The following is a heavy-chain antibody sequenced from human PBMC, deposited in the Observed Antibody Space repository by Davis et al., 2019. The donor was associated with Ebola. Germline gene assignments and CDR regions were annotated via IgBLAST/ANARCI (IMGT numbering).Heavy chain of an antibody. CDR3: ARDFWLGNDYGGNDY. CDR1: GYTFTSYG. Sequence: SVKVSCKASGYTFTSYGITWVRQAPGQGLEWMGRIIPILGIANYAQKFQGRVTITADKSTSTAYMEPSSLRSEDTAVYYCARDFWLGNDYGGNDYWVQGTLVTVSS. D-gene: IGHD4-23*01. CDR2: IIPILGIA. J-gene: IGHJ4*02. V-gene: IGHV1-69*04.